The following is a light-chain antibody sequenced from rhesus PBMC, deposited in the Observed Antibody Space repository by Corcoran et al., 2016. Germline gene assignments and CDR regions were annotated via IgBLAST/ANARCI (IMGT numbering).Light chain of an antibody. V-gene: IGKV1-28*01. CDR2: AAS. Sequence: DIQMTQSPSSLSASVGDTVTITCRASQGISSYLNWFQQKPGKAPKHLIYAASSLESGVPSRFSGSVSGTEFTLTISSLQPEDFAAYYCLQHNSYPLTFGGGTKVEIK. J-gene: IGKJ4*01. CDR1: QGISSY. CDR3: LQHNSYPLT.